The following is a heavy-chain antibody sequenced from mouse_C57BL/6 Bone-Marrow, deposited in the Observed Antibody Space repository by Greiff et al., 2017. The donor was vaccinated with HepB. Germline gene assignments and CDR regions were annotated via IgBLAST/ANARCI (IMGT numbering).Heavy chain of an antibody. D-gene: IGHD1-1*01. V-gene: IGHV5-9*01. CDR2: ISGGGGNT. Sequence: DVKLVESGGGLVKPGGSLKLSCAASGFTFSSYTMSWVRQTPEKRLEWVATISGGGGNTYYPDSVKGRFTISRDNAKNTLYLQMSSLRSEDTALYDCARNYYGSSWAYWGQGTRVTVSA. CDR1: GFTFSSYT. CDR3: ARNYYGSSWAY. J-gene: IGHJ3*01.